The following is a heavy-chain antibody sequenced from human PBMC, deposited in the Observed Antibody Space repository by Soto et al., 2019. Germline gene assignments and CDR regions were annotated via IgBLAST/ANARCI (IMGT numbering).Heavy chain of an antibody. Sequence: GGSLRLSCAASGFTFSDYYMSWIRQAPGKGLEWVSYISSSSSYTNYADSVKGRFTISRDNAKNSLYLQMNSLRAEDTAVYYCARVCSSTSCNGYYYGMDVWGQGTTVTVSS. CDR3: ARVCSSTSCNGYYYGMDV. V-gene: IGHV3-11*06. CDR2: ISSSSSYT. D-gene: IGHD2-2*01. CDR1: GFTFSDYY. J-gene: IGHJ6*02.